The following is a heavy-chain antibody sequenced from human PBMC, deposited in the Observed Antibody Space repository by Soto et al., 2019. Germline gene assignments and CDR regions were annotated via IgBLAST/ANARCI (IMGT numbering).Heavy chain of an antibody. CDR3: ARQLVVPAAISGYYYYGMDV. D-gene: IGHD2-2*02. J-gene: IGHJ6*02. CDR1: AYSFTSYW. V-gene: IGHV5-10-1*01. CDR2: IDPSDSYT. Sequence: PGESLKISCKGSAYSFTSYWISWVRQMPGKGLEWMGRIDPSDSYTNYSPSFQGHVTISADKSISTAYLQWSSLKASDTAMYYCARQLVVPAAISGYYYYGMDVWGQGTTVTVSS.